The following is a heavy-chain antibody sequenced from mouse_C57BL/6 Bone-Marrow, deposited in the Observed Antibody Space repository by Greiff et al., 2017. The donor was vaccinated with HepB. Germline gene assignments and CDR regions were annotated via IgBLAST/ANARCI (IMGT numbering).Heavy chain of an antibody. Sequence: EVQGVESGAELVRPGASVKLSCTASGFNIKDDYMHWVKQRPEQGLGWIGWFDPENGDTEYGSKFMGTATITADTSTNTAYLQLSSLTSEDTAVYYCTPYACYLDYWGQGTTLTVSA. CDR2: FDPENGDT. CDR1: GFNIKDDY. D-gene: IGHD6-5*01. J-gene: IGHJ2*01. V-gene: IGHV14-4*01. CDR3: TPYACYLDY.